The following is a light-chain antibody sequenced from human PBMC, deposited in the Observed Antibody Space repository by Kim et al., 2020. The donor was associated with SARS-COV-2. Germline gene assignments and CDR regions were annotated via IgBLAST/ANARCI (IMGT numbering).Light chain of an antibody. CDR1: KLGDRY. J-gene: IGLJ2*01. V-gene: IGLV3-1*01. Sequence: SYELTQPPSVSVSPGQTASITCSGDKLGDRYANWYHQKPGQSPVLVIYQDNKRPSGIPERFSGSNSGNTATLTISGTQAMDEADYYCQAWDSGTFVVFGGGTQLTVL. CDR2: QDN. CDR3: QAWDSGTFVV.